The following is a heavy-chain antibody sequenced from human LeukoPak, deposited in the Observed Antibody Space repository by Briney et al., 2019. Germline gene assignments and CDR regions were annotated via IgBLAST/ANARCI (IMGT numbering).Heavy chain of an antibody. CDR2: ITGSGGDT. V-gene: IGHV3-23*01. CDR1: GFTFSSYA. D-gene: IGHD3-16*01. J-gene: IGHJ5*02. CDR3: ARHTYHYAS. Sequence: GGSLRLSCAASGFTFSSYAMSWVRQAPGKGLEWVSTITGSGGDTYYAASVKGRFTLSRDNSKNTLYLQMNSLRAEDTAVYYCARHTYHYASWGQGTLLTVSS.